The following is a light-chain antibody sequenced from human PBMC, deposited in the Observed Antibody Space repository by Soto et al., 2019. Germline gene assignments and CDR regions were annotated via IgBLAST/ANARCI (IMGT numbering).Light chain of an antibody. Sequence: QSALTPPAPVSGSPGQSITLSWTGTSSCVGSYNLVSWYQQHPGKAPKLMIYEVSKRPSGVSNRFSGSKSGNTASLTISGLQAEDEADYYCCSYAGSSTFFYVFGTGTKVTVL. V-gene: IGLV2-23*02. CDR2: EVS. CDR3: CSYAGSSTFFYV. CDR1: SSCVGSYNL. J-gene: IGLJ1*01.